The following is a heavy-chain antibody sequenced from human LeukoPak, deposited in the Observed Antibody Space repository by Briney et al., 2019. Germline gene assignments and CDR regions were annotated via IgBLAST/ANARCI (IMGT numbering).Heavy chain of an antibody. Sequence: GASVKVSCKASGYTFASYSISWVRQAPGQGLEWMGWISGYNGNTKDVQKFQGRVTMTTDTSTSTAYLELRSLTSDDTAVYYCARDRATVVTLGTPIDYWGQGTLVTVSS. CDR1: GYTFASYS. V-gene: IGHV1-18*01. CDR2: ISGYNGNT. CDR3: ARDRATVVTLGTPIDY. D-gene: IGHD4-23*01. J-gene: IGHJ4*02.